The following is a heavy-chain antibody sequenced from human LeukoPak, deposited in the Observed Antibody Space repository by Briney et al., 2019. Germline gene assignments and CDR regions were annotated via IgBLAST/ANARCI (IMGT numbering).Heavy chain of an antibody. J-gene: IGHJ3*02. CDR3: ARENRAFDI. D-gene: IGHD2/OR15-2a*01. CDR2: ISSGNSNI. CDR1: GFTFSSYT. V-gene: IGHV3-21*05. Sequence: PGGSLRLSCAASGFTFSSYTMNWVRQAPGKGLEWVSYISSGNSNIYYADSVKGRFTISRDNAKNSLYLQMNSLRAEDTAVYYCARENRAFDIWGQGTMVTVSS.